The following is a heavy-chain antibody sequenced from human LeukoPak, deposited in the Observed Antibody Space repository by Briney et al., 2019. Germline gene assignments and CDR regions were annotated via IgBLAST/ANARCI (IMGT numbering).Heavy chain of an antibody. V-gene: IGHV3-66*01. CDR2: IYGGNST. CDR3: AKGGYSGHEFDF. J-gene: IGHJ5*01. Sequence: GGSLRLSCAASGFIVSDNYMSWVRQAPGKGLEWLSVIYGGNSTYYAVSVKGRFTISRDTSKNTLYLQVNSLTVEDTAVYCCAKGGYSGHEFDFWGQGALVTVSS. CDR1: GFIVSDNY. D-gene: IGHD5-12*01.